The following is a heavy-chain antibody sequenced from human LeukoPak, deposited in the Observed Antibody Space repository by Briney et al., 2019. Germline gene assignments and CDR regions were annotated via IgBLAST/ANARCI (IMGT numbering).Heavy chain of an antibody. CDR3: AYTAMAYSSGYYAFDY. CDR1: GYTFTSYY. Sequence: ASVKVSCKASGYTFTSYYMHWVRQAPGQGLEWMGIINPSGGSTSYAQKFQGRVTMIRDTSTSTVYMELSSLRSEDTAVYYCAYTAMAYSSGYYAFDYWGQGTLVTVSS. J-gene: IGHJ4*02. D-gene: IGHD3-22*01. CDR2: INPSGGST. V-gene: IGHV1-46*01.